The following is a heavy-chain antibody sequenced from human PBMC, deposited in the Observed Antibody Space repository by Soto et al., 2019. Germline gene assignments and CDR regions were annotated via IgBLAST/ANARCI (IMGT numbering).Heavy chain of an antibody. V-gene: IGHV3-15*07. J-gene: IGHJ4*02. CDR1: GFTFSNAW. D-gene: IGHD3-22*01. CDR2: IKSKTDGGTT. CDR3: TTYNYYDSSGYYSGADY. Sequence: EVQLVESGGGLVKPGGSLRLSCAASGFTFSNAWMNWVRQAPGKGLEWVGRIKSKTDGGTTDYAAPVKGRFTISRDDSKNTLYLQMNSLKTEDTAVYYCTTYNYYDSSGYYSGADYWGQGTLVTVSS.